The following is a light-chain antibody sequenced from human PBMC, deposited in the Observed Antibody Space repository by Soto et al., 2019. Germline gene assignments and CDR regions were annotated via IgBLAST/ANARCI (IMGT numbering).Light chain of an antibody. CDR1: NSNIGAGYD. V-gene: IGLV1-40*01. J-gene: IGLJ3*02. Sequence: QSVLTQPPSVSGAPGQRVTISCTGSNSNIGAGYDVHWYQQLPGTAPKLLIYANTNRPSGVPDRFSGSKSGTSASLAITGLQAEDEADYYCQSYDNSRGPMFGGGTKVTVL. CDR3: QSYDNSRGPM. CDR2: ANT.